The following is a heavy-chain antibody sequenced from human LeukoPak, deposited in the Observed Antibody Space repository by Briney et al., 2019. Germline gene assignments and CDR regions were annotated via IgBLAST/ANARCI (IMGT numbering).Heavy chain of an antibody. V-gene: IGHV5-51*01. D-gene: IGHD3-22*01. CDR3: ARTMYYYDSSGTNQATYFDY. CDR1: RYNFVNYW. CDR2: IHPRDSDT. J-gene: IGHJ4*02. Sequence: GESLKISCQGSRYNFVNYWIGWVRQMPGKGLEWMGIIHPRDSDTRYSPSFQGQVTISVDKSINTAYLLWSSLKASDTAIHYCARTMYYYDSSGTNQATYFDYWGQGTLVTVSS.